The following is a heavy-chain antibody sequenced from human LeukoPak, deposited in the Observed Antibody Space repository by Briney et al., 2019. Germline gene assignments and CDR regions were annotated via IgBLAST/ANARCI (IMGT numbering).Heavy chain of an antibody. CDR2: IKQDGSEK. J-gene: IGHJ6*03. Sequence: GGSLRLSCAASGFTFSSYWMSWVRQAPGKGLEWVANIKQDGSEKYYVDSVKGRFTISRDNAKNSLYLQMNSLRAEDTAVCYCANLRFRGRYYMDVWGKGTTVTVSS. V-gene: IGHV3-7*01. CDR1: GFTFSSYW. D-gene: IGHD3-3*01. CDR3: ANLRFRGRYYMDV.